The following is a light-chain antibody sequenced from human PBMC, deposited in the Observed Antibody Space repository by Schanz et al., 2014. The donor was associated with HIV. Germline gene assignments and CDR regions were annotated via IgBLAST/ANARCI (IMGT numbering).Light chain of an antibody. CDR1: QSVNSD. CDR2: GAS. CDR3: QHYVNSPQT. J-gene: IGKJ1*01. Sequence: EIVLTQSPGTLSLSLGERATLSCRASQSVNSDLAWYQQKPGQAPRLLIFGASNRATGIPDRFSGSGSGADFTLTIRRLEPEDFAVYYCQHYVNSPQTFGQGTKVEIK. V-gene: IGKV3-20*01.